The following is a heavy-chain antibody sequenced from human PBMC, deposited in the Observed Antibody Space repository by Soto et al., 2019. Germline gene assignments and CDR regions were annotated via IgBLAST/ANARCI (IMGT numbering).Heavy chain of an antibody. D-gene: IGHD2-2*03. CDR3: ARCGYCSSTSCYGGDVYYYYMDV. CDR1: GYTFTSYG. J-gene: IGHJ6*03. CDR2: ISAYNGNT. Sequence: ASVKVSCKASGYTFTSYGISWVRQAPGQGLEWMGWISAYNGNTNYAQKLQGRVTMTTDTSTSTAYMELRSLRSDDTAVYYCARCGYCSSTSCYGGDVYYYYMDVWGKGTTVTVSS. V-gene: IGHV1-18*01.